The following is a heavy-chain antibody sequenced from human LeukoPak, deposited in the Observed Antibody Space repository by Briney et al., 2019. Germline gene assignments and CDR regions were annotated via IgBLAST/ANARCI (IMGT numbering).Heavy chain of an antibody. J-gene: IGHJ4*02. CDR3: ARDKSGDTIAAADTYFDY. CDR2: FCGGGT. V-gene: IGHV3-66*01. D-gene: IGHD6-13*01. CDR1: GFTVSDNH. Sequence: PGGSLRLSCAASGFTVSDNHISWVRQAPGKGLEWVSVFCGGGTHYADSVRGRFIISRDDSKNTVFLQMNSLRTEDTAVYYCARDKSGDTIAAADTYFDYWGQGTLATVSS.